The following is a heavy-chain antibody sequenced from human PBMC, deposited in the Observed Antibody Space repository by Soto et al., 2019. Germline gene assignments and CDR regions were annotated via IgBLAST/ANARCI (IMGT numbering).Heavy chain of an antibody. V-gene: IGHV4-59*01. CDR3: ATVEPITMVRGVSFDY. CDR2: SYYRGST. CDR1: AGSISSYY. D-gene: IGHD3-10*01. Sequence: SETLSLTRTPAAGSISSYYWSCIRQPPGKGLLWRGYSYYRGSTNYNPSLKSRVTVSVDTAKNRFSLNLNSVTAADTAVYYCATVEPITMVRGVSFDYRGQSTLV. J-gene: IGHJ4*02.